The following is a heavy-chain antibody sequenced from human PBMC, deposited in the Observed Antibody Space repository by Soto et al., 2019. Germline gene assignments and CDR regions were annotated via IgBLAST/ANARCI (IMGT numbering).Heavy chain of an antibody. Sequence: QLQLQESGPGLVKPSETLSLTCTVSGGSISSYNYHWAWIRQPPGPGLESIGNFYAGGNTYYNPSLTSRVTISVDTSKNQFSLKLSSVTAADTAVYYCATVMGGDSGGYFHLWGQGTLVTVSS. D-gene: IGHD4-17*01. J-gene: IGHJ1*01. CDR1: GGSISSYNYH. CDR3: ATVMGGDSGGYFHL. CDR2: FYAGGNT. V-gene: IGHV4-39*01.